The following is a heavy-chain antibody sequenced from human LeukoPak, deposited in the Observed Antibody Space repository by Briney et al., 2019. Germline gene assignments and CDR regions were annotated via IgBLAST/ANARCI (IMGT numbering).Heavy chain of an antibody. J-gene: IGHJ4*02. D-gene: IGHD2-2*01. CDR1: GCTFTSYG. V-gene: IGHV1-18*01. CDR3: ARDIVVVPAAIYKGRYFDY. Sequence: ASVKVSCKASGCTFTSYGISWVRQAPGQGLEWMGWISAYNGNTNYAQKLQGRVTMTTDTSTSTAYMELRSLRSDDTAVYYCARDIVVVPAAIYKGRYFDYWGQGTLVTVSS. CDR2: ISAYNGNT.